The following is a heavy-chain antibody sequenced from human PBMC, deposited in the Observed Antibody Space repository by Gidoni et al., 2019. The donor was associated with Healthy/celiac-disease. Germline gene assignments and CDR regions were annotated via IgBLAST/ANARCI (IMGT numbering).Heavy chain of an antibody. J-gene: IGHJ5*02. Sequence: QVQLQESGPGLVKPSQTLSLTCTVSGGSISSGGYYWSWIRQHPGKGLEWIGYIYYSGSTYYNPSLKSRVTISLDTSKNQFSLKLSSVTAADTAVYYCARGHKGGYDFWSGYPEVGWFDPWGQGTLVTVSS. V-gene: IGHV4-31*03. CDR1: GGSISSGGYY. CDR3: ARGHKGGYDFWSGYPEVGWFDP. D-gene: IGHD3-3*01. CDR2: IYYSGST.